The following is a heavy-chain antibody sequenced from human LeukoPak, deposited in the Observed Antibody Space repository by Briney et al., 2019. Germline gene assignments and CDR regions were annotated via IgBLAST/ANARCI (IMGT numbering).Heavy chain of an antibody. CDR3: ARDPPTWGEQGKFDP. CDR1: GYTFTGYY. D-gene: IGHD3-16*01. V-gene: IGHV1-2*02. Sequence: EASVKVSCKASGYTFTGYYMHWVRQAPGQGLEWMGWINPNSGGTNYAQKLQGRVTMTTDTSTSTAYMELRSLRSDDTAVYYCARDPPTWGEQGKFDPWGQGTLVTVSS. J-gene: IGHJ5*02. CDR2: INPNSGGT.